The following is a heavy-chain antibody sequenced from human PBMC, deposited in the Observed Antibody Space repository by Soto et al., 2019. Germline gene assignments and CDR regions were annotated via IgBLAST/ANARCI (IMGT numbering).Heavy chain of an antibody. CDR2: ISAYNGNT. J-gene: IGHJ4*02. CDR1: GYTFTSYG. D-gene: IGHD3-22*01. Sequence: ASVKVSCKASGYTFTSYGISWVRQAPGQGLEWMGWISAYNGNTNYAQKLQGRVTMTTDTSTSTAYMELRSLRSDDTAVYYCARDSPADWGYDTSDYWGQGTLVTVSS. CDR3: ARDSPADWGYDTSDY. V-gene: IGHV1-18*01.